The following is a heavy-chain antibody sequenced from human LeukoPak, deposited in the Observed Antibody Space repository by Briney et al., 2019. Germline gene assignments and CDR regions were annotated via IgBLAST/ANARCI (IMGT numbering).Heavy chain of an antibody. D-gene: IGHD6-6*01. CDR3: ASLSLGHY. Sequence: PGGSLRLSCAASEFSVSHNYMSWVRQAPGKGLEWVSVIHSDGTTHYADSVKGRFTIPRDNSKNTLYLQMNSLRAEDTAVYYRASLSLGHYWGQGTLVTVSS. CDR2: IHSDGTT. J-gene: IGHJ4*02. V-gene: IGHV3-53*01. CDR1: EFSVSHNY.